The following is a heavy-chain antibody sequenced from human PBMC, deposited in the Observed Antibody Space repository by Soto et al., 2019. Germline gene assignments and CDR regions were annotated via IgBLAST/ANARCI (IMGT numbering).Heavy chain of an antibody. V-gene: IGHV4-59*02. Sequence: SETLSLTCTISGGSVSTYYWSWIRQPPGKELEWIGLTSYSGNTNYNPSLKSRVAMAVDTSKNQFSLTLSSVTAADTAMYYCARDGVGPFDHWGQGTLVTVSS. CDR1: GGSVSTYY. CDR2: TSYSGNT. D-gene: IGHD3-3*01. CDR3: ARDGVGPFDH. J-gene: IGHJ4*02.